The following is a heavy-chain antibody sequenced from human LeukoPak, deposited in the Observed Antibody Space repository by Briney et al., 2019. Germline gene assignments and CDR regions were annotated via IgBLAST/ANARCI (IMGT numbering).Heavy chain of an antibody. V-gene: IGHV4-59*01. J-gene: IGHJ3*02. CDR1: GGSISSYY. CDR3: ARDVSLAGLDAFEI. D-gene: IGHD6-19*01. Sequence: SETLSLTCTVSGGSISSYYWSRIRQPPGKGLEWIGYIYYSGSTNYNPSLKSRITISVDTSKSQFSLKLTSVTAADTAVYYCARDVSLAGLDAFEIWGQGTMVTVSS. CDR2: IYYSGST.